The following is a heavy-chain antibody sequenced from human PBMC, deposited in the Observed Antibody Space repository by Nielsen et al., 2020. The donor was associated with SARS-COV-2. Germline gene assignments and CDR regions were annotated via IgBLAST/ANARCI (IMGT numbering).Heavy chain of an antibody. CDR1: GFTFSSYW. J-gene: IGHJ4*02. CDR3: ARGSGSYYFDY. CDR2: INSDGSST. Sequence: ETLSLTCAASGFTFSSYWMHWVRQAPGKGLVWVSRINSDGSSTSYADSVKGRFTISRDNAKNTLYLQMNSLRAEDTAVYYCARGSGSYYFDYWGQGTLVTVSS. D-gene: IGHD1-26*01. V-gene: IGHV3-74*01.